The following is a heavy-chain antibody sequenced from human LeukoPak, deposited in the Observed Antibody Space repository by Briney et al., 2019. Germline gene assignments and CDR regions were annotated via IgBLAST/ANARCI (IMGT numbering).Heavy chain of an antibody. D-gene: IGHD4-17*01. J-gene: IGHJ4*02. CDR3: GRGGDYGVKIDY. CDR2: ISVSGGST. CDR1: GFSFSTYN. V-gene: IGHV3-23*01. Sequence: GGSLRLSCEASGFSFSTYNMNWVRQAPGKGLEWVSAISVSGGSTYYRDSVKGRFTISRDNSKNTLYLQMNSLRAEDTAVYYCGRGGDYGVKIDYWGQGSLVTVSS.